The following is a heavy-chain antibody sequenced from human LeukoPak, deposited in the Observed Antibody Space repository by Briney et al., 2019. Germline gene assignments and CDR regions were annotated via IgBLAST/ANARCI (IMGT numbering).Heavy chain of an antibody. CDR2: MYLSGTT. J-gene: IGHJ4*02. D-gene: IGHD3-22*01. CDR1: GDSINSLDL. V-gene: IGHV4-4*02. CDR3: AGLVGRYSSGLYYYYFDY. Sequence: SETLSLTCTVSGDSINSLDLWSWVRQPPGKGLEWIGEMYLSGTTHSNPSVKSRVTIPIDKSKNQFFLNLSSVTAADTAVYYCAGLVGRYSSGLYYYYFDYWGQGTLVTVSS.